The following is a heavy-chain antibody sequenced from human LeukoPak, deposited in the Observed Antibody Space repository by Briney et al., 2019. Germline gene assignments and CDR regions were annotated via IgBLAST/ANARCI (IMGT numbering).Heavy chain of an antibody. V-gene: IGHV1-18*01. Sequence: ASVKVSCKASGYTFTNYGLSWVRQAPGQGLEWMGWISAYTGNTSYAQKLQGRVTMTTDTSTSTAYMELRSLRSDDTAVFYCASILGPDAFDIWGQGTMVTVSS. CDR2: ISAYTGNT. CDR1: GYTFTNYG. CDR3: ASILGPDAFDI. J-gene: IGHJ3*02. D-gene: IGHD2-21*01.